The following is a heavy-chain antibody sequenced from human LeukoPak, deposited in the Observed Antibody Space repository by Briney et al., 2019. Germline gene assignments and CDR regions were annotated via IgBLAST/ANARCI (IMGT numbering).Heavy chain of an antibody. Sequence: ASVKVSCKASGYTFTSYDFNWVRQATGQRPEWMGRIDPNTGGTKSAKNFQGRVTMTRDTSISTAYMALSGLRSDDTAVYYCASLYDIVGTTVDYWGQGTLVTVSS. CDR3: ASLYDIVGTTVDY. V-gene: IGHV1-2*06. J-gene: IGHJ4*02. CDR2: IDPNTGGT. CDR1: GYTFTSYD. D-gene: IGHD1-26*01.